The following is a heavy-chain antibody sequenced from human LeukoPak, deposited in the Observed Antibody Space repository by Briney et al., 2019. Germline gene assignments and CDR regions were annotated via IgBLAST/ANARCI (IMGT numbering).Heavy chain of an antibody. J-gene: IGHJ4*02. V-gene: IGHV3-33*07. CDR3: AREIFGSGSYPDY. D-gene: IGHD3-10*01. Sequence: PGGTLRLSCAASGFTLSTYAMDGGSEVQGKGLEREALIWHDGSHKFYTVSVKGRFTISRDNSKITAYLQMISLTAEDTAVYYCAREIFGSGSYPDYWGQGFLVIVSS. CDR2: IWHDGSHK. CDR1: GFTLSTYA.